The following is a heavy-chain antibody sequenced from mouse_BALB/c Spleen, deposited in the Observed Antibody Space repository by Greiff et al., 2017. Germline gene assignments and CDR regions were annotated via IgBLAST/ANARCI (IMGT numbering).Heavy chain of an antibody. V-gene: IGHV7-3*02. D-gene: IGHD1-1*01. CDR3: ARDPGSDYFDY. CDR1: GFTFTDYY. Sequence: EVMLVESGGGLVQPGGSLRLSCATSGFTFTDYYMSWVRQPPGKALELLGFIRNKANGYTTEYSASVKGRFTISRDNSQSILYLQMNTLRAEDSATYYCARDPGSDYFDYWGQGTTLTVSS. J-gene: IGHJ2*01. CDR2: IRNKANGYTT.